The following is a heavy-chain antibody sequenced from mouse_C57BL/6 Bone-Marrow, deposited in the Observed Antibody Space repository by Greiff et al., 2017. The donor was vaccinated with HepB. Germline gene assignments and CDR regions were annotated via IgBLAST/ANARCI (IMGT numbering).Heavy chain of an antibody. V-gene: IGHV5-6*01. D-gene: IGHD2-5*01. Sequence: EVQVVESGGDLVKPGGSLKLSCAASGFTFSSYGMSWVRQTPDKRLEWVATISSGGSYTYYPDSVKGRFTISRDNAKNTLYLQMSSLKSEDTAMYYCARQYYSNFDYWGQGTTLTVSS. CDR1: GFTFSSYG. CDR2: ISSGGSYT. J-gene: IGHJ2*01. CDR3: ARQYYSNFDY.